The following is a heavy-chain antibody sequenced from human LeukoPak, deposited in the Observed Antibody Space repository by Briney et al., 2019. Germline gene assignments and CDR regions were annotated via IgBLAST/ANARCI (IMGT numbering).Heavy chain of an antibody. CDR3: ARDSYYDSSGYYFDYFDY. J-gene: IGHJ4*02. V-gene: IGHV3-30*04. CDR1: GFTFSSYA. CDR2: ISYDGSNN. D-gene: IGHD3-22*01. Sequence: GRSLRLSCAASGFTFSSYAMHWVRQAPGKGLEWVAVISYDGSNNYYADSVKGRFTISRDNSKNTLYLQMNSLRAEDTAVYYCARDSYYDSSGYYFDYFDYWGQGTLVTVSS.